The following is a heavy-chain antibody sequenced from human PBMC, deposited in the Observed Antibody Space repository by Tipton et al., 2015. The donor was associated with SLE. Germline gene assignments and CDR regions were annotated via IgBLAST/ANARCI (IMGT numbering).Heavy chain of an antibody. D-gene: IGHD1-20*01. CDR1: GGSLSGYW. J-gene: IGHJ3*02. CDR2: IFHSGRS. Sequence: TLSLTCAVDGGSLSGYWWSWIRQPPGKGLEWIGEIFHSGRSIYNPSLKSRITISVDTSKNQFSLKLNSVTAADTAVYFCARHLTGTRAFDIWGQGTLVTVSS. CDR3: ARHLTGTRAFDI. V-gene: IGHV4-34*12.